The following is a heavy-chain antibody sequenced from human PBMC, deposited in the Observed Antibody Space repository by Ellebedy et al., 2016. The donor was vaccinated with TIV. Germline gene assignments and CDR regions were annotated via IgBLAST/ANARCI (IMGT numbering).Heavy chain of an antibody. D-gene: IGHD3-10*01. Sequence: SGPTLVXPPQTLTLTCTFSGFSLSTSGVGVGWIRQPPGKALEWLALIYWNDDKRYSPSLKRRLTITKDTSKNQVVLTMTNMDPVDTATYYCAHRRGSGSYWDFDYWGQGTLVTVSS. V-gene: IGHV2-5*01. CDR3: AHRRGSGSYWDFDY. J-gene: IGHJ4*02. CDR2: IYWNDDK. CDR1: GFSLSTSGVG.